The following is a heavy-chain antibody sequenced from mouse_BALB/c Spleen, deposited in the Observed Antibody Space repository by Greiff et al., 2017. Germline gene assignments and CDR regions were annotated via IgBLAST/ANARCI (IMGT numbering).Heavy chain of an antibody. CDR2: INPYNGAT. V-gene: IGHV1-31*01. J-gene: IGHJ4*01. CDR3: ARWSYAMDY. CDR1: GYSFTGYY. Sequence: VQLQQSGPELVKPGASVKISCKASGYSFTGYYMHWVKQSHVKSLEWIGRINPYNGATSYNQNFKDKASLTVDKSSSTAYMELHSLTSEDSAVYYCARWSYAMDYWGQGTSVTVSS.